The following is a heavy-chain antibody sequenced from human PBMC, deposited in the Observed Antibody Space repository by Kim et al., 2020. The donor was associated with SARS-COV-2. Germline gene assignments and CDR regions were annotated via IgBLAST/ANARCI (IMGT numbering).Heavy chain of an antibody. V-gene: IGHV3-23*01. CDR2: ISGSGGST. Sequence: GGSLRLSCAASGFTFSSYAMSWVRQAPGKGLEWVSAISGSGGSTYYADSVKGRFTISRDNSKNTLYLQMNSLRAEDTAVYYCAKGFSIYQLPPTEFDYWGQGTLVTVSS. D-gene: IGHD2-2*01. J-gene: IGHJ4*02. CDR1: GFTFSSYA. CDR3: AKGFSIYQLPPTEFDY.